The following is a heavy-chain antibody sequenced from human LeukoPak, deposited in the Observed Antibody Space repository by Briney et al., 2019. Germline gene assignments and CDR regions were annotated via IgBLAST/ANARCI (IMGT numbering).Heavy chain of an antibody. CDR2: IYTSGST. CDR3: ASGEYYYDSSGYSTWDY. CDR1: GGSISSGSYY. J-gene: IGHJ4*02. D-gene: IGHD3-22*01. Sequence: SETLSLTCTVSGGSISSGSYYWSWIRQPAGKGLEWIGRIYTSGSTNYNPSLKSRVSISVDTSKNQFSLKLSSVTAADTAVYYCASGEYYYDSSGYSTWDYWGQGTLVTFSS. V-gene: IGHV4-61*02.